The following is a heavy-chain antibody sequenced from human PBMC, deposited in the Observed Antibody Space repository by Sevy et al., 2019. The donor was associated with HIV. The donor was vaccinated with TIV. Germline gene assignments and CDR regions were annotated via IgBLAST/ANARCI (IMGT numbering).Heavy chain of an antibody. J-gene: IGHJ4*02. V-gene: IGHV1-69*13. Sequence: ASVKVSCKASGGTFSSYAISWVRQAPGQGLEWMGGIIPIFGTANYAQTFQGRVTITADESTSTAYMELSSLRSEDTAVYYCARGITVAGYYFDYWGQGTLVTVSS. CDR2: IIPIFGTA. CDR3: ARGITVAGYYFDY. CDR1: GGTFSSYA. D-gene: IGHD6-19*01.